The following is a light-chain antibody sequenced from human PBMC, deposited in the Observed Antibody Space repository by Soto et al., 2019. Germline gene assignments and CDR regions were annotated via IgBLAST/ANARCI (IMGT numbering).Light chain of an antibody. CDR2: GAS. V-gene: IGKV3-20*01. CDR1: QSVSSSY. Sequence: EIVLTQSPGTLSLSPGERATLSCRASQSVSSSYLAWYQQKPGQAPRLLIYGASSRVTGIPDRFSGSGSGTDFPLTISRLEPEDFAVYYCQQYGSSRTFGQGTKVEIK. CDR3: QQYGSSRT. J-gene: IGKJ1*01.